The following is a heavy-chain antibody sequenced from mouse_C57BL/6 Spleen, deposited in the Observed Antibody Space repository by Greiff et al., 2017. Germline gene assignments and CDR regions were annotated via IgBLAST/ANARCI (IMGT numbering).Heavy chain of an antibody. J-gene: IGHJ4*01. CDR1: GYSFTDYN. CDR3: ARPHYYGKEGYAMDY. Sequence: VQLKESGPELVKPGASVKISCKASGYSFTDYNMNWVKQSNGKSLEWIGVINPNYGTTSYNQKFKGKATWTVDQSASTAYMQLNSLTSEDSAVYYCARPHYYGKEGYAMDYWGQGTSVTVSS. D-gene: IGHD1-1*01. V-gene: IGHV1-39*01. CDR2: INPNYGTT.